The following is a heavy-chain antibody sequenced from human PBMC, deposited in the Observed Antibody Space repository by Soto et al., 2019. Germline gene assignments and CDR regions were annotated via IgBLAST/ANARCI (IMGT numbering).Heavy chain of an antibody. CDR1: GFIFSNYA. J-gene: IGHJ4*02. CDR2: ITIGGGA. CDR3: AKEFPGSLYY. V-gene: IGHV3-23*01. Sequence: GGSLRLSCAVSGFIFSNYAMNWVRQAPGKGLEWVSVITIGGGATYADSVKGRFIISRDNSRNTLYLQMNSLRVEDTAVHYCAKEFPGSLYYWGQGTLVTVSS. D-gene: IGHD6-19*01.